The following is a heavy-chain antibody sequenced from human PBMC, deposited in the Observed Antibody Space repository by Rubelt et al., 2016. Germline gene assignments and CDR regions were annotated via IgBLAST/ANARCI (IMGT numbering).Heavy chain of an antibody. CDR1: GDSVSSNSAA. CDR2: TYYRSKWYN. CDR3: ARGKYSDQLGYYYYYGMDV. J-gene: IGHJ6*02. V-gene: IGHV6-1*01. Sequence: VKPSQTLSLTCAISGDSVSSNSAAWNWIRQSPSRGLEWLGRTYYRSKWYNDYAVSVKSRITINPDTSKNQFSLQLNSVTPEDTAVYYCARGKYSDQLGYYYYYGMDVWGQGTTVTVSS. D-gene: IGHD5-12*01.